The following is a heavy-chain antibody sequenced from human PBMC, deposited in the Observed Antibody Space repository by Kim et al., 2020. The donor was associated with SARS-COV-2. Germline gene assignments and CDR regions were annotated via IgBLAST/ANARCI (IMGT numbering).Heavy chain of an antibody. D-gene: IGHD3-16*01. CDR3: AREVQGDLGGGFDP. CDR1: GFTFSSYA. Sequence: GGSLRLSCAASGFTFSSYAMHWVRQAPGKGLEWVAVISYDGSNKYYADSVKGRFTISRDNSKNTLYLQMNSLRAEDTAVYYCAREVQGDLGGGFDPWGQG. J-gene: IGHJ5*02. V-gene: IGHV3-30-3*01. CDR2: ISYDGSNK.